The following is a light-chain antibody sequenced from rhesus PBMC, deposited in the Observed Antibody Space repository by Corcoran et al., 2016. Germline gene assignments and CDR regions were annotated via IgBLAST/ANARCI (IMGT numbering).Light chain of an antibody. CDR1: QSVSSH. V-gene: IGKV3-35*01. J-gene: IGKJ4*01. CDR2: DAS. CDR3: LQESTWPLT. Sequence: EIVMTQSPATLSVSPGERATLSCRASQSVSSHLAWYQQKPGPAPRLLILDASSRATGIPDRFSGRGSGTDLTLTIRSLEPEDVGVYYCLQESTWPLTFGGGTNVEIK.